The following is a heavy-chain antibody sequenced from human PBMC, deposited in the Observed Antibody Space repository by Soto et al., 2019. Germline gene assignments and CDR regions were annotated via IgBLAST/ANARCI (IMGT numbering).Heavy chain of an antibody. CDR1: GFTFSSYA. D-gene: IGHD1-26*01. V-gene: IGHV3-23*01. CDR2: ISGSGGST. J-gene: IGHJ4*02. Sequence: PGGSLRLSCAASGFTFSSYAMSWVRQAPGKGLEWVSAISGSGGSTYYADSVKGRFTISRDNSKNTLYLQMNSLRAEDTAVYYCAKGVGGSYYAPPYYFDYWGQGTLVTVSS. CDR3: AKGVGGSYYAPPYYFDY.